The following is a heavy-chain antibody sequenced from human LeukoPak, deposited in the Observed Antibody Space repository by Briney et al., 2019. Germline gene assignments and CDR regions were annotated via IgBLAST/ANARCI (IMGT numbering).Heavy chain of an antibody. CDR1: GCSFTSHD. D-gene: IGHD2-2*02. Sequence: ASVKVSCKASGCSFTSHDINWVRQATGQGLEWMGWMNPNSGNTGYARKFQGRVTMTRNTSISTAYMELSSLRSEDTAVYYCARADDPYCSSTSCYSNYYYYGMDVWGQGTTVTVSS. J-gene: IGHJ6*02. CDR3: ARADDPYCSSTSCYSNYYYYGMDV. CDR2: MNPNSGNT. V-gene: IGHV1-8*01.